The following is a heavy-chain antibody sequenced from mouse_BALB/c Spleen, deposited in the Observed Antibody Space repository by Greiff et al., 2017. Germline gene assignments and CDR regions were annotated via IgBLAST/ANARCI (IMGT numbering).Heavy chain of an antibody. V-gene: IGHV5-6-3*01. Sequence: EVHLVESGGGLVQPGGSLKLSCAASGFTFSSYGMSWVRQTPDKRLELVATINSNGGSTYYPDSVKGRFTISRDNAKNTLYLQMSSLKSEDTAMYYCARDDDYGYFDYWGQGTTLTVSS. D-gene: IGHD2-4*01. CDR3: ARDDDYGYFDY. CDR1: GFTFSSYG. J-gene: IGHJ2*01. CDR2: INSNGGST.